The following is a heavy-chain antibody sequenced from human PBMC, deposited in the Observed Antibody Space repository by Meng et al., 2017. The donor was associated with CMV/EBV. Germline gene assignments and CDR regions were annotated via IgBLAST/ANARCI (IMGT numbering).Heavy chain of an antibody. V-gene: IGHV2-5*02. J-gene: IGHJ4*02. CDR2: IYWDDDK. CDR1: GFSLSTTGVG. Sequence: QIPLKECGPTLVEPTQTLTLTCTFSGFSLSTTGVGVAWIRQSPGKAPEWLALIYWDDDKRYSPSLKSRLTITKDTSKNQVILTVTNMDPVDTATYYCARWPAEYWGQGTLVTVSS. CDR3: ARWPAEY. D-gene: IGHD5-24*01.